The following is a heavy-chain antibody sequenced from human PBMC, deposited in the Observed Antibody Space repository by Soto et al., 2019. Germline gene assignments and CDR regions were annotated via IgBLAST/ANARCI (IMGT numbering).Heavy chain of an antibody. J-gene: IGHJ4*02. CDR1: GGSISSSSYY. CDR2: IYYSGST. Sequence: QLQLQESGPGLVKPSETLSLTCTVSGGSISSSSYYWGWIRQPPGKGLEWIGSIYYSGSTYYNPSLKSRVTISLDTSKNQFSLKLSSVTAADTAVYYCARRTYCSGGSCYARDYFDYWGQGTLVTVSS. CDR3: ARRTYCSGGSCYARDYFDY. V-gene: IGHV4-39*01. D-gene: IGHD2-15*01.